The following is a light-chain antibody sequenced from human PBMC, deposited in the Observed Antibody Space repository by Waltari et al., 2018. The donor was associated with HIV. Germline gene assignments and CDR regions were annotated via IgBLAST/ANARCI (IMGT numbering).Light chain of an antibody. CDR1: SSAIGAYNY. CDR3: SSYTTIYTWV. Sequence: QSALTQPASVSGSPGQSITISCTGTSSAIGAYNYVSWFQHHPTKAPKLIIFDVSYRPSGVSNRFSGSKSGNTASLTISGLRPEDEADYYCSSYTTIYTWVFDGGTKLTVL. CDR2: DVS. J-gene: IGLJ3*02. V-gene: IGLV2-14*01.